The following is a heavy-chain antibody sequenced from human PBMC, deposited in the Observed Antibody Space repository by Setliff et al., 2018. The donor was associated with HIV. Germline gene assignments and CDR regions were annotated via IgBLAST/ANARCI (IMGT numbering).Heavy chain of an antibody. CDR2: INPNNGGT. D-gene: IGHD5-18*01. Sequence: ASVKVSCKASGYTFTGYYMHWVRQAPGQGLEWMGWINPNNGGTNYAQKFQGRVTMTRDTSISTAYMELSRLRSDDTAVYYCTTDKGILVRPLFNSWGQGTLVTVSS. CDR1: GYTFTGYY. V-gene: IGHV1-2*02. J-gene: IGHJ4*02. CDR3: TTDKGILVRPLFNS.